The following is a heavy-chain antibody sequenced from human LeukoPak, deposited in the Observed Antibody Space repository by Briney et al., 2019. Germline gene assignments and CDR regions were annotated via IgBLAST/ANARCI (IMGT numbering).Heavy chain of an antibody. D-gene: IGHD3-10*01. Sequence: GGSLRLSCAASGFTFSSYSMNWVRQAPGKGLEWVSSISASDDSTSHADSVKGRFTMSRGSSKNTLYLQMNSLRVEDTAVYYCAKGWGVFDYWGQGTLVTVSS. CDR1: GFTFSSYS. V-gene: IGHV3-23*01. CDR2: ISASDDST. J-gene: IGHJ4*02. CDR3: AKGWGVFDY.